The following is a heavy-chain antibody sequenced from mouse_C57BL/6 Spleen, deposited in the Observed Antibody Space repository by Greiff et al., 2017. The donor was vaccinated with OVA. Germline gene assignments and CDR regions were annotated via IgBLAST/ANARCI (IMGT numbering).Heavy chain of an antibody. CDR3: ARYGDDDGD. J-gene: IGHJ2*01. V-gene: IGHV1-52*01. CDR1: GFTFTNYW. D-gene: IGHD1-1*01. Sequence: QVQLMQPGAELVRPGSSVKLSCKASGFTFTNYWMHWVQQRPIQGLEWIGNIDSSDSETYYNQKFKDKATLTVDKSSSTPYLQLSSLTSEDSGVYYCARYGDDDGDWGQGTTLTVAS. CDR2: IDSSDSET.